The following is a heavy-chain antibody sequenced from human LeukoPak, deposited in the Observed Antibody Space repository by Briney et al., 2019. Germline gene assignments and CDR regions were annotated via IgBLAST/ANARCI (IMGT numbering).Heavy chain of an antibody. Sequence: AASVKVSCKASGYTFTSYGISWVRQAPGQGLEWMGWISAYNGNTNYAQRLQGRVTMTTDTSTSTAYMELRSLRSDDTAVYYCAGVTTYYYDSSGFDPCGQGTLVTVSS. V-gene: IGHV1-18*01. CDR1: GYTFTSYG. D-gene: IGHD3-22*01. CDR3: AGVTTYYYDSSGFDP. J-gene: IGHJ5*02. CDR2: ISAYNGNT.